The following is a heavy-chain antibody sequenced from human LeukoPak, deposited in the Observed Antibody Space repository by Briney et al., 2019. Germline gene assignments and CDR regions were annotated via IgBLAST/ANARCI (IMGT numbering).Heavy chain of an antibody. V-gene: IGHV5-51*01. CDR2: IYPDDSDT. Sequence: GESLKISCNGSKDTFDNYWIGWVRQMPGKGLEWMGIIYPDDSDTRYSPSFQGQVTISADKSINTAFLQWGSLKASDTAIYYCARTTAAAVDAFDIWGQGTMVTVSS. CDR1: KDTFDNYW. CDR3: ARTTAAAVDAFDI. J-gene: IGHJ3*02. D-gene: IGHD6-13*01.